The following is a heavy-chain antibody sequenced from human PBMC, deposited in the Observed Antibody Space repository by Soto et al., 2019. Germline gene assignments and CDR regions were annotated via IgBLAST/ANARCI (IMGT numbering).Heavy chain of an antibody. CDR1: GDNFNTYT. V-gene: IGHV1-69*01. Sequence: QVQLLQSGAEMKKPGSSVRVSCKPSGDNFNTYTITWVRQAPGQGLEWMGGIIPIYGAASYAQKFPDRVSITADGSTNTVYMELSSLTSEDTALYYCAARVSVAGPAIDYWGQGTRVTVSS. CDR3: AARVSVAGPAIDY. J-gene: IGHJ4*02. CDR2: IIPIYGAA. D-gene: IGHD6-19*01.